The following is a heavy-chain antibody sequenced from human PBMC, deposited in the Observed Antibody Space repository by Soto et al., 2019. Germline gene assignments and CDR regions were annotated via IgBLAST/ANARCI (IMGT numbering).Heavy chain of an antibody. CDR2: IIPISGTA. CDR3: ARSQGSSTSLEIYYYYYYGMDV. CDR1: GGTFSSYA. J-gene: IGHJ6*02. V-gene: IGHV1-69*01. D-gene: IGHD2-2*01. Sequence: QVQLVQSGAEVKKPGSSVKVSCKASGGTFSSYAISWVRQAPGQGLEWMGGIIPISGTANYAQKFQGRVTITADEYTSTVDMELSSLRSEDTAVYFCARSQGSSTSLEIYYYYYYGMDVWGQGTTVTVSS.